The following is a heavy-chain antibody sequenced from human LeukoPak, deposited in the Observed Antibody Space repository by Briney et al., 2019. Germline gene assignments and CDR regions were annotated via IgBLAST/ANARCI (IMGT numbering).Heavy chain of an antibody. CDR2: ISYDGSNK. Sequence: GGSLRLSCAASGFTFDDYGMSWVRQAPGKRLEWVAVISYDGSNKYYADSVKGRFTIPRDNSRNTLHLQMNSLRAEDTAVYYCARDPTVVITLTFYMDVWGKGTTVTVSS. D-gene: IGHD3-22*01. CDR3: ARDPTVVITLTFYMDV. CDR1: GFTFDDYG. V-gene: IGHV3-30*03. J-gene: IGHJ6*03.